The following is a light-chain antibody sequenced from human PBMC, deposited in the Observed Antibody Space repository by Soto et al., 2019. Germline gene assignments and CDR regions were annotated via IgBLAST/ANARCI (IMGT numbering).Light chain of an antibody. CDR2: GAS. CDR1: QSVSSSY. V-gene: IGKV3-20*01. CDR3: QQYGSSPPWT. Sequence: EIVLTQSPGTLPLSPGERATLSCRASQSVSSSYLAWYQQKPGQAPRLLIYGASSRATGIPDRFSGSGSGTDFTLTISRLEPEDFAVYYCQQYGSSPPWTFGQGTKVDIK. J-gene: IGKJ1*01.